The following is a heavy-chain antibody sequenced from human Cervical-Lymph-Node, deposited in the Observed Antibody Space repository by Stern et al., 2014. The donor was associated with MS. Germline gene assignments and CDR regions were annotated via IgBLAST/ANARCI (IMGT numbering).Heavy chain of an antibody. D-gene: IGHD3-9*01. Sequence: VQLVESGGGVVQPGRSLRLSCAASGFTFSSHGMHWVRQAPGKGLEWVAVIWYDGNNEYYADSVKGRFIISRDNSKNTLYLQMNSLRADDTAVYYCEKTTLTGYWYYFDYWGQGALVTVSS. CDR1: GFTFSSHG. V-gene: IGHV3-33*06. J-gene: IGHJ4*02. CDR3: EKTTLTGYWYYFDY. CDR2: IWYDGNNE.